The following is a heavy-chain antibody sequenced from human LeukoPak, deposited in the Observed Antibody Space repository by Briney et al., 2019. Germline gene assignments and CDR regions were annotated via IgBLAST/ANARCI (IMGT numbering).Heavy chain of an antibody. CDR3: ARHQRTGLERRFDY. CDR2: INPGDSDT. V-gene: IGHV5-51*01. D-gene: IGHD1-1*01. CDR1: GSSFTSNW. J-gene: IGHJ4*02. Sequence: GESLEISCKGSGSSFTSNWIAWVRQMHGKGLEWMGIINPGDSDTRYSPSFQGQVTISADKSISTAYLQWSSRKVSDTAMYNCARHQRTGLERRFDYWGQGTLVTVSS.